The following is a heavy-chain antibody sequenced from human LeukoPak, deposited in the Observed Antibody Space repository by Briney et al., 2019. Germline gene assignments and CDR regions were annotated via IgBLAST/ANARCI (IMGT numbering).Heavy chain of an antibody. CDR2: ISGSGGST. J-gene: IGHJ4*02. CDR3: ANGVLGIAAAGIFY. Sequence: PSGTLSLTCAVSGGSISSSNWWSWVRQAPGKGLEWVSAISGSGGSTYYADSVKGRFTISRDNSKNTLYLQMNSLRAEDTAVYYCANGVLGIAAAGIFYWGQGTLVTVSS. D-gene: IGHD6-13*01. V-gene: IGHV3-23*01. CDR1: GGSISSSN.